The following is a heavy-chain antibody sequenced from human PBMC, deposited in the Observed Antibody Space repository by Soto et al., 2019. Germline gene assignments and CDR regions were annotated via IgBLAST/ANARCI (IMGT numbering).Heavy chain of an antibody. D-gene: IGHD2-21*01. V-gene: IGHV3-23*01. CDR3: AKEFRRDAEAYCGGDCPIDY. J-gene: IGHJ4*02. CDR1: GFTFSSYA. CDR2: ISGSGGST. Sequence: GGSLRLSCAASGFTFSSYAMSWVRQAPGKGLEWVSAISGSGGSTYYADSVKGRFTISRDNSKNTLYLQMNSLRAEDTAVYYCAKEFRRDAEAYCGGDCPIDYWGQGTLVTVSS.